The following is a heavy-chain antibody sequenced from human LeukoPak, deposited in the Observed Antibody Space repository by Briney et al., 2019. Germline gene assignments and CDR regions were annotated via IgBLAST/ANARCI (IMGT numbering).Heavy chain of an antibody. J-gene: IGHJ6*03. V-gene: IGHV4-39*02. CDR2: IYYSGST. CDR3: ARDRAYSSDYYYYYYMDV. Sequence: SETLSLTCTVSGGSISSSSYYWGWIRQPPGKGREWIGSIYYSGSTYYNPSPKSRGTISVDTSKNQFSLKLSSVTAADTAVYYCARDRAYSSDYYYYYYMDVWGKGTTVTVSS. CDR1: GGSISSSSYY. D-gene: IGHD6-19*01.